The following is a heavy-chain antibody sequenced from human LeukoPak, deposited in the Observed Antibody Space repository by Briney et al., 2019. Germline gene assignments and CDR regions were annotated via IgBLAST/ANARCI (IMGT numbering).Heavy chain of an antibody. CDR1: GGTFSSYA. Sequence: VASVKVSCKASGGTFSSYAISWVRQAPGQGLEWMGGIIPIFGTANYAQKFQGRVTITADESTSTAYMELSSLRSEDTAVYYCASRYNSSPKVGFDYRGQGTLVTVSS. V-gene: IGHV1-69*13. CDR3: ASRYNSSPKVGFDY. CDR2: IIPIFGTA. D-gene: IGHD1-1*01. J-gene: IGHJ4*02.